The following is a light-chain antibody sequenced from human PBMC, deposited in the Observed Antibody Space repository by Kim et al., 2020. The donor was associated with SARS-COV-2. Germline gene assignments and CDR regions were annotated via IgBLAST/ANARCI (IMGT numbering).Light chain of an antibody. CDR1: SSNIGSKT. Sequence: QSVLTQPPSASGTPGQRVTISCSGSSSNIGSKTVNWYQQLPGTAPKLLIYSNNQRPSGVPDRFSGSKSGTSASLAISGLQSEDEADYYCAAWDDSLNAVVFGAGAKLTVL. V-gene: IGLV1-44*01. J-gene: IGLJ2*01. CDR2: SNN. CDR3: AAWDDSLNAVV.